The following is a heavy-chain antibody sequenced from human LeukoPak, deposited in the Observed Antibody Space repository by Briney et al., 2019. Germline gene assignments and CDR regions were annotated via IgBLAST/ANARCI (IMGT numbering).Heavy chain of an antibody. CDR2: INTNTGNP. V-gene: IGHV7-4-1*02. CDR1: GYTFTTYA. CDR3: ARGNPREGELLDAFDI. Sequence: GASVTVSCKASGYTFTTYAMNWVRQAPGQGLEWMGWINTNTGNPTYAQGFTGRFVFSLDTSVSTAYLQISSLKAEDTAVYYCARGNPREGELLDAFDIWGQGTMVTVSS. J-gene: IGHJ3*02. D-gene: IGHD4-23*01.